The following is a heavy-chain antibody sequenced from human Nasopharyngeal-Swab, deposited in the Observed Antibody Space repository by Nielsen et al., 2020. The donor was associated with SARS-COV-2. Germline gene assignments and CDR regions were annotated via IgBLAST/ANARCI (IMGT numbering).Heavy chain of an antibody. CDR2: VFYSWTT. D-gene: IGHD1-14*01. CDR1: GGSISSYY. Sequence: SETLSLTCSVSGGSISSYYWSWFRQRPGKGLEWVGYVFYSWTTNYNPSLKSRVSISVDTSKNQFSLRLNSVSAADTAVYYCARGRIGDYKYYGLDVWGQGTTVTVSS. CDR3: ARGRIGDYKYYGLDV. V-gene: IGHV4-59*01. J-gene: IGHJ6*02.